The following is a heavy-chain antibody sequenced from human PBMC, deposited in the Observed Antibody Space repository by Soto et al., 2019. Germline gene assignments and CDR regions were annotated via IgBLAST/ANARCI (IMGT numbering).Heavy chain of an antibody. CDR2: IYYSGSI. D-gene: IGHD3-9*01. CDR3: ARQSESTGYFYGWFDP. CDR1: GGSINSRGYY. J-gene: IGHJ5*02. V-gene: IGHV4-31*03. Sequence: SETLSLTCTVSGGSINSRGYYWTWILQHPGKGLEWIGNIYYSGSIHFNPSLKSRLTMLVDTSENQFSLKLTSVTAADTAVYYCARQSESTGYFYGWFDPWGQGTLVTVSS.